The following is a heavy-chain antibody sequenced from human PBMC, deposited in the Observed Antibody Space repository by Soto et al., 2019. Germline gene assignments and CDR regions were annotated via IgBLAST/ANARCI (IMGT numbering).Heavy chain of an antibody. V-gene: IGHV3-13*01. CDR1: GFTFSASD. D-gene: IGHD2-8*02. CDR2: IGTLHDT. J-gene: IGHJ5*02. Sequence: PVGSLRLSCAASGFTFSASDMHWVRQATGKGLEWVAAIGTLHDTYYPDSVKGRFTISRENAKNSLYLQMNSLRAGDTAVYYFARQASYWHGGGGWFDPWGQGTLVTVSS. CDR3: ARQASYWHGGGGWFDP.